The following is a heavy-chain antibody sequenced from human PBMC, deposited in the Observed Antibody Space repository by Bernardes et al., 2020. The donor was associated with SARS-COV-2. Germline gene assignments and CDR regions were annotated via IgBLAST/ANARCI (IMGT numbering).Heavy chain of an antibody. V-gene: IGHV3-33*01. CDR1: GFLFRSYG. CDR2: VCYDGDNK. J-gene: IGHJ5*02. Sequence: GGSLRLSCAASGFLFRSYGMHWVRQAPGKGLEWVALVCYDGDNKYYVDSVKGRFTISRDNSKNTLYLDMNSLRAEDTAVYYCATTTDGYITRVDRWGQGTLVIVSS. D-gene: IGHD2-21*01. CDR3: ATTTDGYITRVDR.